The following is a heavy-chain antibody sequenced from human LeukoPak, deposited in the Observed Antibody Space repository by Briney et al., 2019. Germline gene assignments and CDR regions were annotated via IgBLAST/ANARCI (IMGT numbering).Heavy chain of an antibody. CDR3: AKVGLSYYGSGSYYNWFDP. J-gene: IGHJ5*02. CDR1: GFTFSSYG. Sequence: PGRSLRLSCAASGFTFSSYGMHWVRQAPGKGLEWVAVISYDGSNKYYADSVKGRFTISRDNSKNTLYLQMNSLRPEDTAVYYCAKVGLSYYGSGSYYNWFDPWGQGTLVTVSS. V-gene: IGHV3-30*18. D-gene: IGHD3-10*01. CDR2: ISYDGSNK.